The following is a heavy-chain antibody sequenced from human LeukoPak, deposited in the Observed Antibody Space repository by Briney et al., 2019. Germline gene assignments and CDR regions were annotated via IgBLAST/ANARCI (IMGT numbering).Heavy chain of an antibody. CDR3: ARVVFGDPFDY. J-gene: IGHJ4*02. Sequence: GGSLRLSCVASGFTFSSYWMTWVRQAPGKGLEWVANIKTDGSQIYYVDSVKGRFTISRDNAKNSLYLQMNSLRVEDTAVYYCARVVFGDPFDYWGQGTLVTVSS. D-gene: IGHD3-10*02. CDR2: IKTDGSQI. V-gene: IGHV3-7*03. CDR1: GFTFSSYW.